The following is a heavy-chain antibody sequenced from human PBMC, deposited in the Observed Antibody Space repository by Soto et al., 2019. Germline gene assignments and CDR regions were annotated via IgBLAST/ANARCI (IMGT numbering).Heavy chain of an antibody. CDR1: GFTFSSYW. Sequence: EVQLVESGGGLVQPGGSLRLSCAASGFTFSSYWTTWVRQAPGKGLEWVANIKQDGSENHYMDSVKGRFTVSRDNAKNSLYLQMNSLRAEDTAVYYCARYLRSGPIDYWGQGTLVIVSS. CDR2: IKQDGSEN. D-gene: IGHD3-10*01. V-gene: IGHV3-7*01. CDR3: ARYLRSGPIDY. J-gene: IGHJ4*02.